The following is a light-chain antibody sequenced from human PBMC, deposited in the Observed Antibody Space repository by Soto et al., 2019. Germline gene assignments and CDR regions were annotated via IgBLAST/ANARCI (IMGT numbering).Light chain of an antibody. V-gene: IGKV3-11*01. CDR1: QSFRGL. CDR3: QQRHMWPIT. J-gene: IGKJ5*01. CDR2: DAY. Sequence: EVVLTQSPVTLSLSPGERATLSCRASQSFRGLLAWYQQKPGQAPRLLIYDAYNRATGIPPRFSGSGSGTYFTLTISSLVPEDSAVYYCQQRHMWPITFGQGTRLEIK.